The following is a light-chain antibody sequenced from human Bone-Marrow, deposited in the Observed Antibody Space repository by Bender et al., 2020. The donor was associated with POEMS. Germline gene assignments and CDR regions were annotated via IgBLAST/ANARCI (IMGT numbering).Light chain of an antibody. Sequence: QSALTQPRSVSGSPGQSVTISCTGTSSDIGTYNYVSWYQHHPGKAPKLIIYEVRQRPSGVPDRFSGSKSGNTASLTVSGLQSDDEAIYFCVAWDASLNGWVFGGGTKLTVL. CDR1: SSDIGTYNY. CDR3: VAWDASLNGWV. J-gene: IGLJ3*02. CDR2: EVR. V-gene: IGLV2-8*01.